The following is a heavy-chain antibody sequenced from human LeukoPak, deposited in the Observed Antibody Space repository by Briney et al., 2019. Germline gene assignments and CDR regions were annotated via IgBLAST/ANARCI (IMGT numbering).Heavy chain of an antibody. J-gene: IGHJ6*02. CDR2: IYSSGTT. V-gene: IGHV4-4*07. D-gene: IGHD5/OR15-5a*01. CDR3: ARGDSTNQDGDYYGLDV. Sequence: PSETLSLTCTVSGGSISGYYWSWIRQSAGKELEWIGRIYSSGTTNYNPSLKSRATMSVDTSKNHFSLNLKCVTAADTAVYYCARGDSTNQDGDYYGLDVWGQGTTVTVSS. CDR1: GGSISGYY.